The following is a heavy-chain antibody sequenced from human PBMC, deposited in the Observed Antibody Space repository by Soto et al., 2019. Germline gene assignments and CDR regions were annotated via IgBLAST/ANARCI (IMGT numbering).Heavy chain of an antibody. V-gene: IGHV3-23*01. J-gene: IGHJ4*02. D-gene: IGHD1-26*01. Sequence: EVWLSESGGGLVQPGGSLRLSCAASEFTFSRYAMICVRQAPGKGLEWVSTIRGSGDSTFHADSVKRRFTVSRDNSENTLYLQMNSLRAEDTAFYYCAKDQGDASNTFDLWGQGALVTVSS. CDR1: EFTFSRYA. CDR2: IRGSGDST. CDR3: AKDQGDASNTFDL.